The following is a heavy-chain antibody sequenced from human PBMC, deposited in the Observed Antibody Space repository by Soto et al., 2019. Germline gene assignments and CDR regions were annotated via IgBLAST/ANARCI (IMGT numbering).Heavy chain of an antibody. D-gene: IGHD3-3*01. V-gene: IGHV3-30-3*01. CDR1: GFTFSSYA. Sequence: GGSLRLSCAASGFTFSSYAMHWVRQAPGKGLEWVAVISYDGSNKYYADSVKGRFTISRDNSKNTLYLQMNSLRAEDTAVYYCASRELNYDFWSGYYPPFDYWGQGTLVTVSS. CDR2: ISYDGSNK. CDR3: ASRELNYDFWSGYYPPFDY. J-gene: IGHJ4*02.